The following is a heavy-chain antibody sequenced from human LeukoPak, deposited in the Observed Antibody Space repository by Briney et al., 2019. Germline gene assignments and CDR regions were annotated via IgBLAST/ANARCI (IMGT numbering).Heavy chain of an antibody. D-gene: IGHD4-17*01. CDR1: GYTFTSYY. CDR2: INPNSGGT. CDR3: ARDAHDYGDYNYFDY. J-gene: IGHJ4*02. V-gene: IGHV1-2*02. Sequence: ASVKVSCKASGYTFTSYYMHWVRQAPGQGLEWMGWINPNSGGTNYAQKFQGRVTITADESTSTAYMELSSLRSEDTAVYYCARDAHDYGDYNYFDYWGQGTLVTVSS.